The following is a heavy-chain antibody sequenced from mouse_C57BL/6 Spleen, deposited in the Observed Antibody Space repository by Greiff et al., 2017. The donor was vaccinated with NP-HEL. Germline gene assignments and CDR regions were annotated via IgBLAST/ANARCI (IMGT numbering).Heavy chain of an antibody. J-gene: IGHJ1*03. CDR1: GYAFSSSW. D-gene: IGHD2-4*01. Sequence: VQLQESGPELVKPGASVKISCKASGYAFSSSWMNWVKQRPGKGLEWIGRIYPGDGDPNYNGKFKGKATLTADKSSSTAYMQLSSLASEDSAGYFSARSYTRDDYPHGYFDVWGTGTTVTVSS. CDR3: ARSYTRDDYPHGYFDV. V-gene: IGHV1-82*01. CDR2: IYPGDGDP.